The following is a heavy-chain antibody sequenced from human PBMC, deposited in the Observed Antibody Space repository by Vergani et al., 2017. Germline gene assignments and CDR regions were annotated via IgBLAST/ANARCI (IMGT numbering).Heavy chain of an antibody. Sequence: EVQLLESGGGLVQPGGSLRLSCAASGFPFSSYAMSWVRQAPGKGLEWVSAISGSGGSTYYADSVKGRFTISRDNSKNTLYLQRNSLRAEDTAVYYCAKVADYDILTGYAYYFDYWGQGTLVTVSS. V-gene: IGHV3-23*01. J-gene: IGHJ4*02. CDR3: AKVADYDILTGYAYYFDY. CDR1: GFPFSSYA. CDR2: ISGSGGST. D-gene: IGHD3-9*01.